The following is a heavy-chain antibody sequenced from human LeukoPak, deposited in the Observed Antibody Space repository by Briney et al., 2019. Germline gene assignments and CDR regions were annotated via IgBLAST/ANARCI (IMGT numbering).Heavy chain of an antibody. J-gene: IGHJ4*02. CDR2: IYSGGST. D-gene: IGHD3-3*01. CDR1: GFTVSSNY. Sequence: GGSLRLSCAASGFTVSSNYMRWVRQAPGKGLEWVSVIYSGGSTYYADSVKGRFTISRDNSKNTLYLQMNSLRAEDTAVYYCARADDFWSGYYFDYWGQGTLVTVSS. V-gene: IGHV3-66*01. CDR3: ARADDFWSGYYFDY.